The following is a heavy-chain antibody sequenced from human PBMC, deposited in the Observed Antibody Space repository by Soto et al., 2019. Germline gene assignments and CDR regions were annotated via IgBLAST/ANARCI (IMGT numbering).Heavy chain of an antibody. CDR3: ATYSSPFDY. V-gene: IGHV3-23*01. D-gene: IGHD6-13*01. Sequence: EVQLMESGGGLVQPGGSLRLSCAASEFSFSSYALNWVRQAPGKGLEWVSAISATGTTTNYADSVKGRFTISRDNSKRPLFLQMDSLSPEDTAVYYCATYSSPFDYWGQGTLVTVSS. CDR2: ISATGTTT. CDR1: EFSFSSYA. J-gene: IGHJ4*02.